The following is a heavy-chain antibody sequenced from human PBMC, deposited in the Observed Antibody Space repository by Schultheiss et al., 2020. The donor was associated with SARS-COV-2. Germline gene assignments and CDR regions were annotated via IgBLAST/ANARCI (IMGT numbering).Heavy chain of an antibody. Sequence: GGSLRLSCAASGFTFDDYAMHWVRQAPGKGLEWVSGISWNSGSIGYADSVKGRFTISRDNSKNTLFLQMNSLRAEDTAVYFCATLAVAGTYYFYGRDVWGQGTTVTVSS. CDR2: ISWNSGSI. CDR3: ATLAVAGTYYFYGRDV. V-gene: IGHV3-9*01. CDR1: GFTFDDYA. J-gene: IGHJ6*02. D-gene: IGHD6-19*01.